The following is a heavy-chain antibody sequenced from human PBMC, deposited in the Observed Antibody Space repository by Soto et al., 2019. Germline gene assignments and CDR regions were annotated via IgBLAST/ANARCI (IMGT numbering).Heavy chain of an antibody. Sequence: CAAAILTSCYDCVYCVRLTPKKGLEWLGRIKSKRDAGVIDYGTPAKGRFTISRDDSKNTLYLQMNSLRTEDTGVYFCIFEAQKITWRDTICLFD. D-gene: IGHD1-26*01. J-gene: IGHJ4*01. V-gene: IGHV3-15*01. CDR1: ILTSCYDC. CDR3: IFEAQKITWRDTICLFD. CDR2: IKSKRDAGVI.